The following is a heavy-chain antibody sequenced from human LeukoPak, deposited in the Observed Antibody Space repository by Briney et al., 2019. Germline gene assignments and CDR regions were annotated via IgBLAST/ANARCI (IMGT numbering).Heavy chain of an antibody. V-gene: IGHV4-59*01. CDR1: GGSISSYY. Sequence: SETLSLTCTVSGGSISSYYWSWIRQPPGKGLEWSGYIYYSGSTNYNPSFKSRVTISVDASKNQFSLKLSSVTAADTAVYYCARDSGWEFRYCYMDVWGKGTTVTVSS. J-gene: IGHJ6*03. D-gene: IGHD1-26*01. CDR3: ARDSGWEFRYCYMDV. CDR2: IYYSGST.